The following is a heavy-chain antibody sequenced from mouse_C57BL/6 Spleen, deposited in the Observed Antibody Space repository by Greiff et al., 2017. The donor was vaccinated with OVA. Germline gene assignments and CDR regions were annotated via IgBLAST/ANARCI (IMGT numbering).Heavy chain of an antibody. CDR2: INPNNGGT. Sequence: EVQLQQSGPELVKPGASVKIPCKASGYTFTDYNMDWVKQSHGKSLEWIGDINPNNGGTIYNQKFKGKATLTVDKSSSTAYMELRSLTAEDTAVYYCARSSYGNYYAMDYWGQGTSVTVSS. J-gene: IGHJ4*01. D-gene: IGHD2-1*01. V-gene: IGHV1-18*01. CDR3: ARSSYGNYYAMDY. CDR1: GYTFTDYN.